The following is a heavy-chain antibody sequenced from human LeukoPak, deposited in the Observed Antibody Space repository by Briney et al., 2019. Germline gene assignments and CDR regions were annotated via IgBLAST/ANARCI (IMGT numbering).Heavy chain of an antibody. CDR1: GYSISSGYY. D-gene: IGHD2-2*02. Sequence: SETLSLTCAVSGYSISSGYYWGWIRQPPGKGLEWIGSIYHSGSTYFNPSLKSRVTISVDTSKNQFSLKLSSVTAADTAVYYCASLRGPRGQYQLQYVRLDYWGREPWSPSPQ. CDR2: IYHSGST. J-gene: IGHJ4*02. CDR3: ASLRGPRGQYQLQYVRLDY. V-gene: IGHV4-38-2*01.